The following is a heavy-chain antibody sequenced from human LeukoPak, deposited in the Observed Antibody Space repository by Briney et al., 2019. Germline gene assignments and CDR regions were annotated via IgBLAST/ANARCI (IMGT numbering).Heavy chain of an antibody. Sequence: GGSLRLSCAASRFTFSSFWMNWVRQAPGKGLEWVANINHDGSEKYYVDAVEGRFTISRDNAKNTLYLQMNSLRAEDTAVYYCARDKSGFDYWGQGTQVTVST. V-gene: IGHV3-7*01. D-gene: IGHD3-3*01. CDR3: ARDKSGFDY. J-gene: IGHJ4*02. CDR1: RFTFSSFW. CDR2: INHDGSEK.